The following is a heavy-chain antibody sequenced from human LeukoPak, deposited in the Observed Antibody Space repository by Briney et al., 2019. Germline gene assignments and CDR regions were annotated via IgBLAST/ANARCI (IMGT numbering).Heavy chain of an antibody. CDR2: INHSGST. CDR3: AREVNPGGDSSGLL. D-gene: IGHD6-25*01. J-gene: IGHJ4*02. V-gene: IGHV4-34*01. CDR1: GGSFSGYY. Sequence: SETLSLTCAVYGGSFSGYYWSWIRQPPGKGLEWIGEINHSGSTNYNPSLKSRVTISVDTSKNQFSLKLSSVTAADTAVYYCAREVNPGGDSSGLLWGQGTLVTVSS.